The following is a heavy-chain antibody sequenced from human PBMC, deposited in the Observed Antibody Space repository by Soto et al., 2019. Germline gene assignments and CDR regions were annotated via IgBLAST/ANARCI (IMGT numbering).Heavy chain of an antibody. D-gene: IGHD3-3*01. V-gene: IGHV3-33*01. CDR3: ATGVFVSYFDY. Sequence: PGGSLRLSCAASGFTFSSYGMHWVRQAPGKGLEWVAVIWYDGSNKYYADSVKGRFTISRDNSKNTLYLQMNSLRAEDTAVYYCATGVFVSYFDYWGQGTLVTVSS. CDR2: IWYDGSNK. J-gene: IGHJ4*02. CDR1: GFTFSSYG.